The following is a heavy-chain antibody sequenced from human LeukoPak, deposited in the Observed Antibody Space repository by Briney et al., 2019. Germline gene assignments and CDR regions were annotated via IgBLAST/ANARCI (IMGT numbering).Heavy chain of an antibody. Sequence: ASVKVSCKASGYTFTSSGISWVRQAPGQGLEWMGWSSAYNGNTNYAQKLQGRVTMTTDTSTSTAYMELRSLRSDDTAVYYCARDYGSGSYPTYYFDYWGQGTLVTVSS. CDR1: GYTFTSSG. CDR2: SSAYNGNT. J-gene: IGHJ4*02. D-gene: IGHD3-10*01. V-gene: IGHV1-18*01. CDR3: ARDYGSGSYPTYYFDY.